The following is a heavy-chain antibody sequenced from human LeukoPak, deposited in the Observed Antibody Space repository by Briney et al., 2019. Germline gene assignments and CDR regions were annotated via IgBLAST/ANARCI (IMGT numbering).Heavy chain of an antibody. D-gene: IGHD1-26*01. CDR2: INWNGGST. J-gene: IGHJ6*03. CDR1: GFTFDDYG. Sequence: RPGGSLRLSCAASGFTFDDYGMSWVRQAPGKGLEWVSGINWNGGSTGYADSVKGRFTISRDNAKNSLYLQMNSLRAEDTALYYCARDRSGSYYYYYYYMDVWGKGTTVTVSS. CDR3: ARDRSGSYYYYYYYMDV. V-gene: IGHV3-20*04.